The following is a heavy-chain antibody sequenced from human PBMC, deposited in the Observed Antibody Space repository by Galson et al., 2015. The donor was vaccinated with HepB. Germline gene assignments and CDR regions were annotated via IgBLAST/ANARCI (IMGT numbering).Heavy chain of an antibody. Sequence: SLRLSCAASGFTFSSYAMHWVRQAPGKGLEWVAVISYDGSNKYYADSVKGRFTISRDNSKNTLYLQMNSLRAEDTAVYYCARDSGESSSATPGYFDYWGQGTLVTVSS. CDR3: ARDSGESSSATPGYFDY. D-gene: IGHD2-2*01. V-gene: IGHV3-30-3*01. CDR1: GFTFSSYA. CDR2: ISYDGSNK. J-gene: IGHJ4*02.